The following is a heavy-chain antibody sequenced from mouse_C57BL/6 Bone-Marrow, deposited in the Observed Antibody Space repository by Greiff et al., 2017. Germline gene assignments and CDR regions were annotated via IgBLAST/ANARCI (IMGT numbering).Heavy chain of an antibody. CDR2: INPSTGGT. V-gene: IGHV1-42*01. CDR1: GCSFTGYY. CDR3: ATPYFDY. J-gene: IGHJ2*01. Sequence: EVQLQQSGPELVKPGASVKISCKASGCSFTGYYMNWVKQSPEKSLEWIGEINPSTGGTTYNQKFKAKATLTVDKSSSTAYMQLKSLTSEDSAVYYCATPYFDYWGQGTTLTVSS.